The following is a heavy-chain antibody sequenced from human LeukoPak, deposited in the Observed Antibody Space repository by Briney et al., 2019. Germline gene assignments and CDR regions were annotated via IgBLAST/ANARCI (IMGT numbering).Heavy chain of an antibody. Sequence: PSETLSLTCAVSGGSISSSNWWSWVRQPPGKGLEWIGEIYHSGSTNYNPSLKRRVTISVDKSKNQFSLKLSSVTAADTAVYYCARDLHDYGDYVLDYWGQETLVTVSS. V-gene: IGHV4-4*02. CDR2: IYHSGST. CDR1: GGSISSSNW. CDR3: ARDLHDYGDYVLDY. D-gene: IGHD4-17*01. J-gene: IGHJ4*02.